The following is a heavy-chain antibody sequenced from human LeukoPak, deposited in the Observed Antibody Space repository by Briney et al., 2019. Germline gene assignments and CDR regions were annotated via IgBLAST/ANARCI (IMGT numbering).Heavy chain of an antibody. CDR3: VRDLYARLRLGEPPGY. D-gene: IGHD3-16*01. Sequence: PGGSLRLSCAASGFTFSSYSMNWVRQAPGKGLEWVSSISSSSSYIYYADSVKGRFTISRDDAKNSLYLQMNSLRAEDTAVYYCVRDLYARLRLGEPPGYWGQGTLVTVSS. CDR2: ISSSSSYI. CDR1: GFTFSSYS. V-gene: IGHV3-21*01. J-gene: IGHJ4*02.